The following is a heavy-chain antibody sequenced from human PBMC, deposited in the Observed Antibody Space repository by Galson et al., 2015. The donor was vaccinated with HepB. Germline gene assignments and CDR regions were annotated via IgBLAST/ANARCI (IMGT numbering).Heavy chain of an antibody. Sequence: SETLSLTCTVSGDSTSGYFWSWIRQSPGKGLEWIGYISDSGNTKYNPSLKSRVTMSIDTSDNQFFLKVRSMTAADTAIYFCARTDDQVDFDSWGQGTLVTVSS. CDR1: GDSTSGYF. V-gene: IGHV4-59*01. CDR2: ISDSGNT. CDR3: ARTDDQVDFDS. J-gene: IGHJ4*02.